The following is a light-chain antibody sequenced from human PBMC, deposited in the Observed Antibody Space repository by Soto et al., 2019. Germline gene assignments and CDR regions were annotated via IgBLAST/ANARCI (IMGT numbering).Light chain of an antibody. Sequence: QSVLTQPPSASGTPGQRVTISCSGSSSNIGTNYVYWYQQLTGTAPKLLIDGSDQRPSGVPDRFSGFKSGNSASLAISGLRSEYEGDYYGAAWDGTLSAWMFCGGTKLTV. CDR2: GSD. V-gene: IGLV1-47*02. CDR1: SSNIGTNY. J-gene: IGLJ3*02. CDR3: AAWDGTLSAWM.